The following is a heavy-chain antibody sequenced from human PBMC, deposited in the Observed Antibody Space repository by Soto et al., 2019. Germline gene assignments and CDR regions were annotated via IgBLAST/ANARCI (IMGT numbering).Heavy chain of an antibody. Sequence: QTGGSLRLSCAASGFTFSSYAMSWVRQAPGKGLEWVSAISGSGGSAYYADSVKGRFTISRDNSKNTLYLQMNSLRAEDTAVYYCAKVGVWFGELGYYFDYWGQGTLVTVSS. J-gene: IGHJ4*02. CDR1: GFTFSSYA. CDR2: ISGSGGSA. D-gene: IGHD3-10*01. CDR3: AKVGVWFGELGYYFDY. V-gene: IGHV3-23*01.